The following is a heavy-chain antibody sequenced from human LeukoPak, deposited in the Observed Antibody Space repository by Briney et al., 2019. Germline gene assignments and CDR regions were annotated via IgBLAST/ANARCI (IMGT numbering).Heavy chain of an antibody. CDR1: GGSFSGYY. V-gene: IGHV4-34*01. D-gene: IGHD3-10*01. CDR2: INHSGST. CDR3: ARGRHQLLWFGELLFDY. Sequence: SETLSLTCAVYGGSFSGYYWSWIRQPPGKGLEWIGEINHSGSTDYNPSLKSRVTISVDTSKNQFSLKLSSVTAADTAVYYCARGRHQLLWFGELLFDYWGQGTLVTVSS. J-gene: IGHJ4*02.